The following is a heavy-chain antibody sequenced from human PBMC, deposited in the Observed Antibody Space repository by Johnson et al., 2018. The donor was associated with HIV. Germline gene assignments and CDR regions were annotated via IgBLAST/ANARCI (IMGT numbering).Heavy chain of an antibody. J-gene: IGHJ3*02. Sequence: QEQLVESGGGVVQPGRSLRLYCRASGFTFSSHGMHWVRQAPGKGLEWVAFIWYDGSNKYSGDSVKGRFPISKDNAKNALYLQMDSLRAEDTAVYYCAKDLDSSSWGAFDIWGQGTMVTVSS. V-gene: IGHV3-33*06. CDR1: GFTFSSHG. CDR3: AKDLDSSSWGAFDI. CDR2: IWYDGSNK. D-gene: IGHD6-6*01.